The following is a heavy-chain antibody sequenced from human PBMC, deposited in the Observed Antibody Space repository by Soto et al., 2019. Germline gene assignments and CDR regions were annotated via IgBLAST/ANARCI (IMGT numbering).Heavy chain of an antibody. CDR3: SSGAKTEVLHLDY. CDR2: ISYGGGTT. J-gene: IGHJ4*02. CDR1: EFTFSNYA. V-gene: IGHV3-23*01. D-gene: IGHD1-26*01. Sequence: GGSLRLSCAASEFTFSNYAMSWVRQAPGKGLEWVSAISYGGGTTYYADSVKGRFTISRDNSKNTLYLQMNSLRAEDTAVYYCSSGAKTEVLHLDYWGQGTRVTVSS.